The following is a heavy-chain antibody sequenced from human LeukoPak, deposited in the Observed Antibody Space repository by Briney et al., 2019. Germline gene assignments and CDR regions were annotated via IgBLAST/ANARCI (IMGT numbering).Heavy chain of an antibody. CDR2: IYYSGST. D-gene: IGHD2-2*01. CDR1: GGSISSGDYY. Sequence: PSETLSLTCTVSGGSISSGDYYWSWIRQPPGKGLEWIGYIYYSGSTYYNPSLKSRVTISVDTSKNQFSLKLSSVTAADTAVYYCAIVNVVIPAAVKNDYWFQGTLVTVYS. V-gene: IGHV4-30-4*01. CDR3: AIVNVVIPAAVKNDY. J-gene: IGHJ4*02.